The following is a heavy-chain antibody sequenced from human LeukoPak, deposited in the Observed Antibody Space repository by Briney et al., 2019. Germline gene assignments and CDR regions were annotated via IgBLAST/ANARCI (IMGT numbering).Heavy chain of an antibody. CDR2: HSGSGGST. D-gene: IGHD2-2*01. CDR1: GLTFRSYA. J-gene: IGHJ6*03. Sequence: GGSLRLSCAVSGLTFRSYAMRWVTRAPGKGLEWVSAHSGSGGSTYYADPGKGRLTISRDNSKNTLYLQMDSLRAEDTAVYYCANPPPRYCSSTSCFPYYYYYMDVWGKGTTVTVSS. CDR3: ANPPPRYCSSTSCFPYYYYYMDV. V-gene: IGHV3-23*01.